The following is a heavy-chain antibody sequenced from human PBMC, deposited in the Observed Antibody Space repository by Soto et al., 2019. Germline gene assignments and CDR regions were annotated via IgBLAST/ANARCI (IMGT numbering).Heavy chain of an antibody. D-gene: IGHD4-17*01. CDR3: ARSVTTVVTLDD. Sequence: PSETLSLACTVSGGSISSSSYYWGWIRQPPGKGLEWIGSIYYSGSTYYNPSLKSRVNISVDTSKNQFSLKLSSVTAADTAVYYCARSVTTVVTLDDWGRGILVRVS. CDR1: GGSISSSSYY. CDR2: IYYSGST. V-gene: IGHV4-39*01. J-gene: IGHJ4*02.